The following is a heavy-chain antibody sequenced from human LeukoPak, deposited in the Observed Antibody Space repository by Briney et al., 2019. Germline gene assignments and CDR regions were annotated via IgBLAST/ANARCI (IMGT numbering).Heavy chain of an antibody. Sequence: GASVKVSCKASGYTFTGYYMHWVRQAPGQGLEWMGWINPNSGGTNYAQKFQGRVTMTEDTSTDTAYMELSSLRSEDTAVYYCATDPGARDAFDIWGQGTMVTVSS. D-gene: IGHD3-10*01. CDR3: ATDPGARDAFDI. CDR1: GYTFTGYY. V-gene: IGHV1-2*02. CDR2: INPNSGGT. J-gene: IGHJ3*02.